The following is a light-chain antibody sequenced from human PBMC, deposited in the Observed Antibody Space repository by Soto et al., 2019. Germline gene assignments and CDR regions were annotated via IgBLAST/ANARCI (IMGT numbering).Light chain of an antibody. Sequence: QSALTQPASVSGSPGQSITISCTGTSSDVGRYNYVSWYRQHPGTAPKLIISDVNSRPSGISNRFSGSKSGNTASLTISGLQAEDEAYYYCSSYTSDIPQVFGGGTKVTVL. CDR2: DVN. CDR3: SSYTSDIPQV. V-gene: IGLV2-14*01. J-gene: IGLJ3*02. CDR1: SSDVGRYNY.